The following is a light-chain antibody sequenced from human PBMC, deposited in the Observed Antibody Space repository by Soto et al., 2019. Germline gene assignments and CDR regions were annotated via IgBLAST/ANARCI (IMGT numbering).Light chain of an antibody. J-gene: IGLJ1*01. CDR3: SSYAGSNRV. V-gene: IGLV2-8*01. CDR2: EVS. Sequence: VLTQPPSASGSPGQSVTISCTGTSSDVGCYNYVSWYQQLPGKAPKLMIYEVSKRPSGVPDRFSGSKSGNTASLTVSGLQADDEADYYCSSYAGSNRVFGTGTKVTVL. CDR1: SSDVGCYNY.